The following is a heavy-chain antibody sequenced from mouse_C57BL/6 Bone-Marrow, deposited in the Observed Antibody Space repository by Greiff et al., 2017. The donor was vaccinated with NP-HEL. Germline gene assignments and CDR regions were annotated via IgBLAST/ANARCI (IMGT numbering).Heavy chain of an antibody. J-gene: IGHJ4*01. CDR2: ISNGGGST. D-gene: IGHD3-2*02. CDR3: ARFQTAQATDSFYYYAMDY. Sequence: EVMLVESGGGLVQPGGSLKLSCAASGFTFSDYYMYWVRQTPEKRLEWVAYISNGGGSTYYPDTVKGRFTISRDNAKNTLYLQMSRLKSEDTAMYYCARFQTAQATDSFYYYAMDYWGQGTSVTVSS. V-gene: IGHV5-12*01. CDR1: GFTFSDYY.